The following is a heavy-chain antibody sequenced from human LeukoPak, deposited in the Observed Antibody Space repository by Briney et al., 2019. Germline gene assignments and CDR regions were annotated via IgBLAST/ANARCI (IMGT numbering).Heavy chain of an antibody. Sequence: GGSLRLSCPASGFTFSDYYMSWIRQAQGKGREGVSYISSSGSTIYYADSVKGRFTISRDNAKNSLYLQMNSLRAEDTAVYYCARGKYYYGMDVGGQGTTVTVSS. V-gene: IGHV3-11*01. CDR1: GFTFSDYY. CDR3: ARGKYYYGMDV. J-gene: IGHJ6*02. CDR2: ISSSGSTI.